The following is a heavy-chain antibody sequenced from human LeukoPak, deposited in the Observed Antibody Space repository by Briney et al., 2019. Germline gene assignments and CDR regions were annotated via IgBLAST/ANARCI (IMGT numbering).Heavy chain of an antibody. J-gene: IGHJ6*03. D-gene: IGHD2-15*01. CDR2: IRYDGSNK. Sequence: PGGSLRLSCAVSGFTFNNFGMHWVRQAPGRWLEWVAFIRYDGSNKYYVDSVKGRFTISRVNSKKRLYLQMSSLRPEDTAIYFCAKPAMVGGSGYHHMDVWGIGTTVTVSS. CDR1: GFTFNNFG. CDR3: AKPAMVGGSGYHHMDV. V-gene: IGHV3-30*02.